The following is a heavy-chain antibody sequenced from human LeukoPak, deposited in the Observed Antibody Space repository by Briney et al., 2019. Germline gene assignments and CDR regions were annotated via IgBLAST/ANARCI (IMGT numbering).Heavy chain of an antibody. Sequence: GASVRVSCKASGGTFSSYAISWVRQAPGQGLEWMGGIIPSFGTANYAQKFQGRVTITADESTSTAYMELSSLRSEDTAVYYCARLNLYSYYMDVWGKGRSATLSS. D-gene: IGHD1-7*01. CDR1: GGTFSSYA. J-gene: IGHJ6*03. CDR2: IIPSFGTA. V-gene: IGHV1-69*13. CDR3: ARLNLYSYYMDV.